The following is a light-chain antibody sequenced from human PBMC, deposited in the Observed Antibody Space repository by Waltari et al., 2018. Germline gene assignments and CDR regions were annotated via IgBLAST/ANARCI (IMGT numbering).Light chain of an antibody. CDR3: QQDYSLPLA. V-gene: IGKV1-27*01. CDR2: VAS. CDR1: QGIDIE. J-gene: IGKJ4*01. Sequence: DIQADQSPTFLSASVGDRVTVTRRASQGIDIELNWYKQRLGEVLRLLNYVASTLQTGISSRFSGSESWTDFTLTISNLQPEDVAIYFCQQDYSLPLAFGGGTKVEI.